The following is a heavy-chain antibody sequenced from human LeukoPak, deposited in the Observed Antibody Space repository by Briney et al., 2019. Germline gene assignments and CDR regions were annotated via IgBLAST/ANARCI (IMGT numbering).Heavy chain of an antibody. CDR1: GGSISSSSYS. D-gene: IGHD3-10*01. Sequence: SETLSLTCTVSGGSISSSSYSWGWIRQPPGKGLEWIGSIYYSGSTYYNPSLKSRVTISVDTSKNQFSLKLSSVTAADTAVYYCARRGFGELGWFDPWGQGTLVTVSS. V-gene: IGHV4-39*01. CDR3: ARRGFGELGWFDP. CDR2: IYYSGST. J-gene: IGHJ5*02.